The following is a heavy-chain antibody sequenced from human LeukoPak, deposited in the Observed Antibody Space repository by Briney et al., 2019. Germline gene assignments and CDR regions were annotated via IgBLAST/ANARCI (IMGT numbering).Heavy chain of an antibody. V-gene: IGHV4-34*01. J-gene: IGHJ6*02. CDR1: GGSFSGYY. D-gene: IGHD2-2*01. CDR3: VRVRSRYCSSTSCTQAHMDV. CDR2: INHSGST. Sequence: SETLSLTCAVYGGSFSGYYWSWIRQPPGKGLEWIGEINHSGSTNYNPSLKSRVTISVDTSKNQFSLKLSSVTAADTAVYYCVRVRSRYCSSTSCTQAHMDVWGQGTTVTVSS.